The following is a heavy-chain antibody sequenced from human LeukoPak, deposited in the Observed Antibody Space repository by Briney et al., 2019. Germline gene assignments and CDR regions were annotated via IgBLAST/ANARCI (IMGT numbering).Heavy chain of an antibody. Sequence: GGSLRLSCAASGFSVSNNYMSWVRQAPDKGLEWVAIIWYDGSYKYYAASVQGRFTISRDDSKNTLYLQMNSLRAEDTAVYYCARTITDDHNRLGALDIWGQGTMVTVSS. CDR2: IWYDGSYK. CDR1: GFSVSNNY. J-gene: IGHJ3*02. V-gene: IGHV3-33*08. CDR3: ARTITDDHNRLGALDI. D-gene: IGHD1-14*01.